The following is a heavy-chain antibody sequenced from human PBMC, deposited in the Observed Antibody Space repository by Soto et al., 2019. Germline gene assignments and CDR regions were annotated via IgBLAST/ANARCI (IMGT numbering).Heavy chain of an antibody. CDR2: ILRTGST. D-gene: IGHD1-26*01. CDR3: ARSTRRVGGKWYFDF. J-gene: IGHJ4*02. V-gene: IGHV4-4*02. CDR1: GDSFTSSNW. Sequence: QVQLQESGPGLVKPSGTLSLNCAVSGDSFTSSNWWAWVRQPPGKGLEGIGDILRTGSTDYSPSLKSRVTLSMETSKKQVSLNLTSVTASYTAVYYCARSTRRVGGKWYFDFWGQGTLVTVSS.